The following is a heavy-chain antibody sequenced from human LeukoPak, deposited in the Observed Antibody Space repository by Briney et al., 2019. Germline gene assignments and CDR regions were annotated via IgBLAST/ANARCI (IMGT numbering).Heavy chain of an antibody. V-gene: IGHV1-2*02. CDR3: ARDQSEYSYEGVYKWFDP. CDR2: INPNSGGT. CDR1: GYTFTGYY. J-gene: IGHJ5*02. Sequence: GASVKVSCKASGYTFTGYYMHWVRQAPGQGLEWMGWINPNSGGTNYAQKFQGRVTMTRDTSISTAYMELSRLRSDDTAVYYCARDQSEYSYEGVYKWFDPWGQGTLVTVSS. D-gene: IGHD5-18*01.